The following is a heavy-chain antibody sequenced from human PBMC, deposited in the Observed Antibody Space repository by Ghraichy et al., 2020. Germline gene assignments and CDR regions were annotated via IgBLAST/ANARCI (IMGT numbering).Heavy chain of an antibody. Sequence: SETLSLTCTVSGGSISSSSYYWGWIRQPPGKGLEWIGSIYYSGSTYYNTSLKSRVTISVDTSKNQFSLKLSSVTAADTAVYYCARRSTRTSATHFDYWGQGTLVTVSS. J-gene: IGHJ4*02. V-gene: IGHV4-39*01. D-gene: IGHD1-26*01. CDR3: ARRSTRTSATHFDY. CDR2: IYYSGST. CDR1: GGSISSSSYY.